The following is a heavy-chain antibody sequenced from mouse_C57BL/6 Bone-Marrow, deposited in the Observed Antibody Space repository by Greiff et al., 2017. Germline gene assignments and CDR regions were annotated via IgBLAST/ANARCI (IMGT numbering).Heavy chain of an antibody. V-gene: IGHV5-4*03. CDR2: ISDGGSYT. Sequence: EVKLMESGGGLVKPGGSLKLSCAASGFTFSSYAMSWVRQTPEKRLEWVATISDGGSYTYYPDNVKGRFTISKDNAKNNLYLQMSHLKSEDTAMYYCARVLSTMIPGYWYFDVWGTGTTVTVSS. D-gene: IGHD2-4*01. CDR1: GFTFSSYA. J-gene: IGHJ1*03. CDR3: ARVLSTMIPGYWYFDV.